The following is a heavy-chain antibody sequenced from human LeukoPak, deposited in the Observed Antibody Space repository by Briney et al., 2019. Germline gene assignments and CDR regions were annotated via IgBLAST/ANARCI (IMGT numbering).Heavy chain of an antibody. CDR2: IYYSGST. CDR3: ARDTCYYDTRGYSPFYYYYGMVV. V-gene: IGHV4-59*01. Sequence: PSETLSLTCTLSVGSMSSYDWSWLRQPPGKGLEWIGYIYYSGSTNYNPSLKSRVTISVDTSKNQFSLKLSSVTAADTAVYYCARDTCYYDTRGYSPFYYYYGMVVSGQGTTVTVSS. D-gene: IGHD3-22*01. CDR1: VGSMSSYD. J-gene: IGHJ6*02.